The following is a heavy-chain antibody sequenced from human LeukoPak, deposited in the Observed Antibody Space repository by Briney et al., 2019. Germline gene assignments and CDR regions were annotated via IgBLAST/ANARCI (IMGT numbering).Heavy chain of an antibody. V-gene: IGHV4-4*07. CDR1: GVSISNYY. CDR2: IYTSGST. CDR3: ARASLPDFKTAEDRFDP. D-gene: IGHD3-3*01. Sequence: SETLCLTCTVSGVSISNYYWNWIRQPAGGGLEWIGRIYTSGSTDYNPSLKSRVTMSVDTSKNEFSLKLSSVTAADTAVYYCARASLPDFKTAEDRFDPWGQGTLVTVSS. J-gene: IGHJ5*02.